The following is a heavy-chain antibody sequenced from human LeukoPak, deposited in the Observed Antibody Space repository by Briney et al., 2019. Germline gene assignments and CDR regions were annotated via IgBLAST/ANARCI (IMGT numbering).Heavy chain of an antibody. V-gene: IGHV3-7*03. Sequence: GGSLRLSCAGSGFLFSNYWMSWVRQAPGKGLQWVANIKQDGSQIYYVDSVKGRLTISRDNAKNSVYLQMSSLRAEDTALYYCAKGSGNGYGSGPFDYWGQGTLVTVSS. J-gene: IGHJ4*02. CDR1: GFLFSNYW. CDR3: AKGSGNGYGSGPFDY. D-gene: IGHD3-10*01. CDR2: IKQDGSQI.